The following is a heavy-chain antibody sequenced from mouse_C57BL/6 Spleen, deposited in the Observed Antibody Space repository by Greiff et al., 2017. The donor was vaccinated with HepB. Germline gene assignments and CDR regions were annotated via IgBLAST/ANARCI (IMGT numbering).Heavy chain of an antibody. CDR2: IRNKANNHAT. CDR1: GFTFSDAW. V-gene: IGHV6-6*01. CDR3: TRPPIYYYGSTHWYFDV. J-gene: IGHJ1*03. D-gene: IGHD1-1*01. Sequence: EVQVVESGGGLVQPGGSMKLSCAASGFTFSDAWMDWVRQSPEKGLEWVAEIRNKANNHATYYAESVKGRFTISRDDSKSSVYLQMNSLRAEDTGIYYCTRPPIYYYGSTHWYFDVWGTGTTVTVSS.